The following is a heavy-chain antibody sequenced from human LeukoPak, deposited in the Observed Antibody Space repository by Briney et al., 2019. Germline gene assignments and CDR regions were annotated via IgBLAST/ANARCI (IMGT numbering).Heavy chain of an antibody. CDR3: ARLATVTTFSAVVS. J-gene: IGHJ4*02. D-gene: IGHD4-17*01. CDR2: ISASGGTT. Sequence: GGSLRLSCAASGFSFSNYAMSWVRQAPGKGLEWVSAISASGGTTYYADSVKGRFTIYRDNSKNTVFLQMNSLRAEDTAVHYCARLATVTTFSAVVSWGQGTLVTVSS. V-gene: IGHV3-23*01. CDR1: GFSFSNYA.